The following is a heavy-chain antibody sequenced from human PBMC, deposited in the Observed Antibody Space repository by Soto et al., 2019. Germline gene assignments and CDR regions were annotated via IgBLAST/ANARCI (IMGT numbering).Heavy chain of an antibody. D-gene: IGHD3-3*01. V-gene: IGHV2-5*02. CDR3: AHSRTVFGVVPDAFDI. Sequence: QITLKESGPPLVKPTQTLTLTCTFSGFSLSTSGVGVGWIRQPPGKALEWLALIYWDDDKRYSPSLKSRLTNTKDTSKNQVVHTMTNLDPVDTATYYCAHSRTVFGVVPDAFDIWGQGTIVTVSS. J-gene: IGHJ3*02. CDR2: IYWDDDK. CDR1: GFSLSTSGVG.